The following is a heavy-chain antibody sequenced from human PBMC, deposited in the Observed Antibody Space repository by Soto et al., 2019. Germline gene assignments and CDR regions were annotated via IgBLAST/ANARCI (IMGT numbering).Heavy chain of an antibody. CDR1: GLSFSSYG. J-gene: IGHJ4*02. CDR2: ISYDGSNK. Sequence: GSLRLSCAASGLSFSSYGMHWFLQSPGKGLEWVAVISYDGSNKYYADSVKGRFTISRDNSKNTLYLQMNSLRAEDTAVYYCAKGGIVVVTAAFDYWGQGTLVTVSS. CDR3: AKGGIVVVTAAFDY. D-gene: IGHD2-21*02. V-gene: IGHV3-30*18.